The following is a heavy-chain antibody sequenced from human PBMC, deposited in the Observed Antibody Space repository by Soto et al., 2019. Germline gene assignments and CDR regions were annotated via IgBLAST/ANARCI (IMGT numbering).Heavy chain of an antibody. CDR3: TTPYSSGWYARDY. CDR2: IKSKTDGGTT. D-gene: IGHD6-19*01. CDR1: GFTFGNAW. V-gene: IGHV3-15*07. J-gene: IGHJ4*02. Sequence: EVQLVESGGGLVKPGGSLRLSCAASGFTFGNAWMNWVRQAPGKGLEWVGRIKSKTDGGTTDYAAPVKGRFTISRDDSKNTLYLQMNSLKTEDTAVYYCTTPYSSGWYARDYWGQGTLVTVSS.